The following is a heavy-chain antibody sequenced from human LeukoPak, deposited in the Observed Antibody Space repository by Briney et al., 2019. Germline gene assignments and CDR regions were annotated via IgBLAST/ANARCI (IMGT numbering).Heavy chain of an antibody. Sequence: PGGSLRLSCAASGFTFTDYYMSWIRQAPGKGLEWLSYISSSGSITYYADSVKGRFTISRDNAKESQYLQMNSLRAEDTAVYYCARPRYCSSTSCYEDAFDIWGQGTMVTVSS. J-gene: IGHJ3*02. D-gene: IGHD2-2*01. CDR3: ARPRYCSSTSCYEDAFDI. CDR2: ISSSGSIT. V-gene: IGHV3-11*04. CDR1: GFTFTDYY.